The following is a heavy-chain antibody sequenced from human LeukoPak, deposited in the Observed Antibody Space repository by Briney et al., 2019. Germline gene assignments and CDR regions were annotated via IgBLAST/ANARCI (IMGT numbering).Heavy chain of an antibody. V-gene: IGHV3-23*01. D-gene: IGHD6-13*01. CDR2: VSGDSATP. CDR1: GFAFNIYA. CDR3: AKVGSSTWYMYYFDY. J-gene: IGHJ4*02. Sequence: GGSLRLSCAASGFAFNIYAMTWVRQAPGKGLEWVSTVSGDSATPYFADSVKGRFTISRDNSKNTLYLQMNSLRVEDTAVYYCAKVGSSTWYMYYFDYWGQGALVTVSS.